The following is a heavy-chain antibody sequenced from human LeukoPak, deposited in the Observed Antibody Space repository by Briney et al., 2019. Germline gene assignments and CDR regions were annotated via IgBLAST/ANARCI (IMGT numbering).Heavy chain of an antibody. Sequence: ASVKVSCKVSGYTLTELYIHWVRQAPGKGLEWMGGFDPEDGDTTYAQKFQGRVTLTEDTSTDTAYMDLSSLRFEDTAVYYCATDPLGTTSEGLRFWGQGTLVTVSS. J-gene: IGHJ4*02. CDR3: ATDPLGTTSEGLRF. D-gene: IGHD2-21*01. CDR1: GYTLTELY. CDR2: FDPEDGDT. V-gene: IGHV1-24*01.